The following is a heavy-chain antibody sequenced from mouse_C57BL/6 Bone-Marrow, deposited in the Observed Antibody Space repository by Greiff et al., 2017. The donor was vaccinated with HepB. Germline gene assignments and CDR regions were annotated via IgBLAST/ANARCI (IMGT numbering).Heavy chain of an antibody. Sequence: QVQLQQSGAELVKPGASVKLSCKASGYTFTSYWMQWVKQRPGQGLEWIGEIDPSDSYTNYHQKFKGQATLTVDTSSSTAYMQHSSLTSEDSAVYCGGHGSFDYWGQGTTLTVSS. J-gene: IGHJ2*01. CDR1: GYTFTSYW. CDR2: IDPSDSYT. CDR3: GHGSFDY. D-gene: IGHD1-1*01. V-gene: IGHV1-50*01.